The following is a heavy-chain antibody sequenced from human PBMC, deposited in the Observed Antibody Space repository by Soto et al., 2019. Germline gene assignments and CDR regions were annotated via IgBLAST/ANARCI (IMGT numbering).Heavy chain of an antibody. CDR2: IYYSGST. CDR1: GGSISSYY. J-gene: IGHJ4*02. D-gene: IGHD3-3*02. Sequence: SETLSLTCTVSGGSISSYYWSWIRQPPGKGLEWIGYIYYSGSTNYNPSLKSRVTISVDTSKNQFSLKLSSVTAADTAVYYCARERPLSRVLDDRGQGTLVTVSS. V-gene: IGHV4-59*01. CDR3: ARERPLSRVLDD.